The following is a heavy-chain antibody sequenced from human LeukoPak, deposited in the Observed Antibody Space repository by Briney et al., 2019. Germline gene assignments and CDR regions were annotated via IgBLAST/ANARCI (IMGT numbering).Heavy chain of an antibody. CDR3: ARAQGDGIYYYGSRNYYGMDV. D-gene: IGHD3-10*01. V-gene: IGHV3-48*03. Sequence: GGSLRLSCAASGFTFSSYEMNWVRQAPGKGLEWVSYISGSGSTIYYADSVKGRFTISRDNAKNSLYLQMNSLRAEDTAVYYCARAQGDGIYYYGSRNYYGMDVWGQGTTVTVSS. J-gene: IGHJ6*02. CDR2: ISGSGSTI. CDR1: GFTFSSYE.